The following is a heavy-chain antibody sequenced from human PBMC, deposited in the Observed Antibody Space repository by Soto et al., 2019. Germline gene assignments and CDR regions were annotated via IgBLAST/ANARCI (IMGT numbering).Heavy chain of an antibody. CDR3: ARSIAVPSSNIDH. CDR1: GGSMSGYY. V-gene: IGHV4-59*01. Sequence: SETLSLTCRVSGGSMSGYYWSWIRQAPGKGLEWIGYVYYTGSTNYNPSLQSRVTISVDTSNKQFSLSLRLVTAADTAVYFCARSIAVPSSNIDHWGQGIRVTVSS. J-gene: IGHJ4*02. CDR2: VYYTGST. D-gene: IGHD6-6*01.